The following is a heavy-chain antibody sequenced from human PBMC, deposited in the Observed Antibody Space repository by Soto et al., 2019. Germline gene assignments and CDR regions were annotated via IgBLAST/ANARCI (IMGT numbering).Heavy chain of an antibody. CDR2: MNPNSGNT. D-gene: IGHD1-1*01. V-gene: IGHV1-8*01. CDR3: ASAGCLQSTDDAFDI. Sequence: QVQLVQSGAEVKKPGASVKVSCKASGYTFTSYDINWVRQATGQGLEWMGWMNPNSGNTGYAQKFQGRVTMTRNTSISTAYMELRSLRPEDTAVYYCASAGCLQSTDDAFDICGQGTTVTVSS. CDR1: GYTFTSYD. J-gene: IGHJ3*02.